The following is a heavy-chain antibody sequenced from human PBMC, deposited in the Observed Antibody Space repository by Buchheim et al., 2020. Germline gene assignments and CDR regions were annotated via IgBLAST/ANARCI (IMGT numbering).Heavy chain of an antibody. CDR1: GFTFSSYA. CDR3: ARDRHWSSSWHNWFDP. V-gene: IGHV3-7*01. J-gene: IGHJ5*02. D-gene: IGHD6-13*01. Sequence: EVQLLESGGGLVQPGGSLRLSCAASGFTFSSYAMSWVRQAPGKGLEWVANIKQDGSEKYYVDSVKGRFTISRDNAKNSLYLQMNSLRAEDTAVYYCARDRHWSSSWHNWFDPWGQGTL. CDR2: IKQDGSEK.